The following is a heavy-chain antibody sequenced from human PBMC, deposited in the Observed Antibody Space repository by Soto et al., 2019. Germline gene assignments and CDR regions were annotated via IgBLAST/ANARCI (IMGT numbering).Heavy chain of an antibody. CDR1: GFTFSDYY. CDR3: ATLIASSAGDFYYFCEDV. D-gene: IGHD6-6*01. Sequence: EVKLVESGGGLVQPGGSLRLSCEASGFTFSDYYMDWVRQAPGKGLEWVGRIRKKTNSYTTEYAASVKGRFTISRDDSTNSLFLQMNSLKTEDTALSYCATLIASSAGDFYYFCEDVGGKGTTVTVSS. J-gene: IGHJ6*03. V-gene: IGHV3-72*01. CDR2: IRKKTNSYTT.